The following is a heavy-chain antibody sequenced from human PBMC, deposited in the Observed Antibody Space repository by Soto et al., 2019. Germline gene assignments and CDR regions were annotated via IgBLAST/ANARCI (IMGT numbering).Heavy chain of an antibody. CDR3: XRDPYYYDSHYYYGVDV. CDR2: IKQDGNEE. Sequence: GGSLRLSCAASGFSFNRHWMSWARQAPGKGLEWVASIKQDGNEEYYVDSVKGRFTISRDNADNSLSLQMNSLRADDTAVYYCXRDPYYYDSHYYYGVDVWGQGTTVTVSS. D-gene: IGHD3-22*01. CDR1: GFSFNRHW. J-gene: IGHJ6*02. V-gene: IGHV3-7*01.